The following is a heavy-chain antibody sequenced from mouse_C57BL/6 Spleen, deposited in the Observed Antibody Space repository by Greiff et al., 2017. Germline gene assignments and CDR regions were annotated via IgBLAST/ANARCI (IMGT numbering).Heavy chain of an antibody. J-gene: IGHJ4*01. CDR3: VRQGGNYYAMDY. V-gene: IGHV10-1*01. CDR1: GFSFNTYA. D-gene: IGHD2-1*01. CDR2: IRSKSNNYAT. Sequence: EVQLVESGGGLVQPKGSLKLSCAASGFSFNTYAMNWVRPAPGQGLEWVARIRSKSNNYATYYADSVKDRFTISRDDSESMLYLQMNNLKTEDTAMYYCVRQGGNYYAMDYWGQGTSVTVSS.